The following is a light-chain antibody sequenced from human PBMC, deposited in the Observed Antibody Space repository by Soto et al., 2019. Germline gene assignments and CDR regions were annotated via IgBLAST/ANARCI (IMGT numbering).Light chain of an antibody. CDR1: QDINNY. J-gene: IGKJ5*01. V-gene: IGKV1-33*01. CDR2: DAS. CDR3: QQYENLPT. Sequence: DIQMTQSASSLSASVLYRATITFQPSQDINNYLNWYQQKPGKAPKLLIYDASNLEAGVPSRFRGSGSGTDFTFTISRLQPEDIATYYCQQYENLPTFGQGTRLEIK.